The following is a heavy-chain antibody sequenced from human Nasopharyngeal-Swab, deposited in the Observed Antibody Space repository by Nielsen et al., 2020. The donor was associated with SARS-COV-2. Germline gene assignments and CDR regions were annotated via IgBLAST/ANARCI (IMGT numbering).Heavy chain of an antibody. CDR2: ISSSSSTI. D-gene: IGHD1-1*01. J-gene: IGHJ3*02. V-gene: IGHV3-48*01. CDR1: GFTFSSYS. CDR3: ARALRGNWNDAFDI. Sequence: GESLKIPCAASGFTFSSYSMNWVRQAPGKGLEWVSYISSSSSTIYYADSVKGRFTISRDNSKNTLFLQMNSLRAEDTAVYYCARALRGNWNDAFDIWGQGTMVTVSS.